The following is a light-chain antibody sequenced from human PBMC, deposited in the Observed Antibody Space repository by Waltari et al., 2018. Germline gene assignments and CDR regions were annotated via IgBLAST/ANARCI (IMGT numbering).Light chain of an antibody. J-gene: IGKJ5*01. Sequence: IQMTQSPSSLSASVGDRVTINCQASQDISNYLNWYQRKPGKAPKLLIYDASNLETGVPSRFSGSGSGTDFTFTISSLQPEDIATYYCQQYDNLPITFGQGTRLEIK. CDR1: QDISNY. CDR3: QQYDNLPIT. V-gene: IGKV1-33*01. CDR2: DAS.